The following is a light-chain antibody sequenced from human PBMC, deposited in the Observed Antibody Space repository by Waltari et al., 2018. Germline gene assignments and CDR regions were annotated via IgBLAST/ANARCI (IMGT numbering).Light chain of an antibody. J-gene: IGLJ1*01. CDR2: YDS. CDR1: NIADKN. CDR3: QVWDTSIDLSV. V-gene: IGLV3-21*04. Sequence: SYVLTQAPSVSVAPGETARITCGGNNIADKNVHWYQQKPGQATVLVIFYDSDRPSGIPGRFSGSNSGNTATLTISRAEAGDEADYYCQVWDTSIDLSVFGTGTKVTVL.